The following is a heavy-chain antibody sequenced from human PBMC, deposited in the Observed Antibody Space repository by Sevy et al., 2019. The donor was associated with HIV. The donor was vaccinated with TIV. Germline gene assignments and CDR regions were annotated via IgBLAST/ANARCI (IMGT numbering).Heavy chain of an antibody. D-gene: IGHD6-13*01. J-gene: IGHJ3*02. V-gene: IGHV1-18*01. CDR3: ANDVHHLTAAGITHDAFDI. CDR1: GYTFTSYG. CDR2: ISAYNGNT. Sequence: ASVKVSCKASGYTFTSYGISWVRQAPGQGLEWMGWISAYNGNTNYAQKLQGRVTMITDTSTSTAYMELRSLRSDDTAVYSCANDVHHLTAAGITHDAFDIWGQGTMVTVSS.